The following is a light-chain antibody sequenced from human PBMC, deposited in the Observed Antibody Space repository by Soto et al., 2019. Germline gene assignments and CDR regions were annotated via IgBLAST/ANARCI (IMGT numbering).Light chain of an antibody. V-gene: IGLV1-44*01. CDR3: AAWDDSLNGWV. Sequence: QSVLTQPPSASGTPGQRVTISCSGSSFNIGRNPVNWYQQFPGTAPKLLIYTNDQRPSGVPDRFSGSKSGTSASLAISGLQSEDEADYYCAAWDDSLNGWVFGGETKLTVL. CDR2: TND. J-gene: IGLJ3*02. CDR1: SFNIGRNP.